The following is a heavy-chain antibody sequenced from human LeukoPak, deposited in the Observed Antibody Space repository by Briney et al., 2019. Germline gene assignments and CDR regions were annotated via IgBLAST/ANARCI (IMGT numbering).Heavy chain of an antibody. CDR2: INPSGGST. J-gene: IGHJ6*02. Sequence: ASVKVSCKASGYTFTSYYMHWVRPAPGQGLEWMGIINPSGGSTSYAQKFQGRVTMTRDTSTSTVYMELSSLRSEDTAVYYCARGIAAVSYYYYGMDVWGQGTTVTVSS. CDR3: ARGIAAVSYYYYGMDV. V-gene: IGHV1-46*01. CDR1: GYTFTSYY. D-gene: IGHD6-13*01.